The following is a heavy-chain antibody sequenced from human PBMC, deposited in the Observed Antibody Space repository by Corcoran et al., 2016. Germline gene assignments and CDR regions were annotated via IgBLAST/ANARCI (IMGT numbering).Heavy chain of an antibody. Sequence: EVQLVQSGAEVKKPGESLRISCEGSGYSFTTYWINWVRQMPGKGLGWMGRIDPTDSYTPDSPSFQGHVPISADKPISTAYLQWSSRKAPATAMYYCARDRHLGSDYWGQGTLVTVSS. CDR3: ARDRHLGSDY. CDR1: GYSFTTYW. J-gene: IGHJ4*02. V-gene: IGHV5-10-1*03. CDR2: IDPTDSYT. D-gene: IGHD3-10*01.